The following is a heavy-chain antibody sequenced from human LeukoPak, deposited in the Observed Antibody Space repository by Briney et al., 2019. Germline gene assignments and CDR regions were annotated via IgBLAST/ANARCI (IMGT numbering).Heavy chain of an antibody. Sequence: PSDTLSLTCSVSVGPIDSSSYCCGWVPKPPGKGLEWFGTICYSGSTFYNPSLKSRVTLSVDTSKNQFSLKLSSVTAADTAVYYCARTENYIPEDCFDPWGQGTLVTVSS. CDR3: ARTENYIPEDCFDP. CDR2: ICYSGST. CDR1: VGPIDSSSYC. D-gene: IGHD5-24*01. J-gene: IGHJ5*02. V-gene: IGHV4-39*01.